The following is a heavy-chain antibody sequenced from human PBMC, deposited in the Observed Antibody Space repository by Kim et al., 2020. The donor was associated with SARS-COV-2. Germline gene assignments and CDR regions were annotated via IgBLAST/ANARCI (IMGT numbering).Heavy chain of an antibody. V-gene: IGHV4-59*01. CDR3: ARVLTTGYSDY. CDR2: IYYSGST. D-gene: IGHD3-9*01. CDR1: GCSISRYF. Sequence: SETLSLTCSVSGCSISRYFWSWIRQPPGKGLEWIGYIYYSGSTKYNPSLESRVTLSVDPSKNQFSLTLTSVTAADTAVYYCARVLTTGYSDYWGRGTLVT. J-gene: IGHJ4*02.